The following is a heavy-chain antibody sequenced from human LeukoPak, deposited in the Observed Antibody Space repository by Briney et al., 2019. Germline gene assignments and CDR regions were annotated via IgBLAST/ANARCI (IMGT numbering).Heavy chain of an antibody. CDR1: GYTFTSYG. CDR3: ARDLLYCSGGSRPFDY. CDR2: ISTYNGNT. D-gene: IGHD2-15*01. J-gene: IGHJ4*02. Sequence: GASVKVSCKASGYTFTSYGISWVRQAPGQGLEWMGWISTYNGNTNYAQKLQGGVTMTTDTSTSTAYMELRSLRSDDTAVYYCARDLLYCSGGSRPFDYWGQGTLVTVSS. V-gene: IGHV1-18*01.